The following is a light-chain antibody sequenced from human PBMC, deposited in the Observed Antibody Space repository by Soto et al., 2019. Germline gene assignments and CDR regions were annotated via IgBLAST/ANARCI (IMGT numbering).Light chain of an antibody. V-gene: IGKV3-15*01. CDR3: LQYHNLWA. CDR2: RAS. CDR1: QNIYYN. Sequence: ILMTQSPATVSVSPGESATLSCRASQNIYYNVAWYQQRPGQAPRLLIYRASTRARGVPARFSGSGSGTEFTLTISSLQPEDFTVYSCLQYHNLWAFGQGTKVEI. J-gene: IGKJ1*01.